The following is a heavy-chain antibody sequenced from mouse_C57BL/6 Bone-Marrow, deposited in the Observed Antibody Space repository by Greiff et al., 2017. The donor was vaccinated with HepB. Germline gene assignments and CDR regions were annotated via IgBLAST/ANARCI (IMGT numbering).Heavy chain of an antibody. V-gene: IGHV1-85*01. CDR1: GYTFTSYD. Sequence: VQLVESGPELVKPGASVKLSCKASGYTFTSYDINWVKQRPGQGLEWIGWIYPRDGSTKYNEKFKGKATLTVDTSSSTAYMELHSLTSEDSAVYFCARSYYGSSCWFAYWGQGTLVTVSA. D-gene: IGHD1-1*01. J-gene: IGHJ3*01. CDR3: ARSYYGSSCWFAY. CDR2: IYPRDGST.